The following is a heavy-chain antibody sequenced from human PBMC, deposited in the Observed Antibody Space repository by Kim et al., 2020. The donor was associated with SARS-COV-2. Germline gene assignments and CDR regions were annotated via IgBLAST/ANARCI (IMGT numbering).Heavy chain of an antibody. D-gene: IGHD2-21*01. CDR2: NPDGSEK. V-gene: IGHV3-7*01. J-gene: IGHJ4*02. CDR3: ASSIDY. Sequence: NPDGSEKSYVDSAKVRFTISRDNAKISLNLQMNSLRAEDTAVYYCASSIDYWGQGILVTVSS.